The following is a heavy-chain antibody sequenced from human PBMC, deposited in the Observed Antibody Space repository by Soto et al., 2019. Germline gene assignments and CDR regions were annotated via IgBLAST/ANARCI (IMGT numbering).Heavy chain of an antibody. J-gene: IGHJ4*02. CDR1: GFTFNTYG. Sequence: QEQLVESGGGVVQPGRSLRLSCAASGFTFNTYGMHWVRQAPGKGLEWVAVISYDGTDKYYADSVKGRFIISRDNSKKTLYLQKTSLKADDTAIYYCAKSPNFYCSSPNCYMFYFDLWGQGALVTVSS. V-gene: IGHV3-30*18. CDR2: ISYDGTDK. D-gene: IGHD2-2*02. CDR3: AKSPNFYCSSPNCYMFYFDL.